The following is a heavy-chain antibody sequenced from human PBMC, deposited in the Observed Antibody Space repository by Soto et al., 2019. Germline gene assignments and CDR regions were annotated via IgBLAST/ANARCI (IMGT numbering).Heavy chain of an antibody. CDR2: INHSGST. J-gene: IGHJ6*02. CDR1: GGSFSGYY. V-gene: IGHV4-34*01. D-gene: IGHD3-3*01. Sequence: SETLSLTCAVYGGSFSGYYWSWIRQPPGKGLEWIGEINHSGSTNYNPSLKSRVTISVDTSKNQFSLKLSSVTAADTAVYYRARSEKDDFWRVAYYGMDVWGQGTTVTVSS. CDR3: ARSEKDDFWRVAYYGMDV.